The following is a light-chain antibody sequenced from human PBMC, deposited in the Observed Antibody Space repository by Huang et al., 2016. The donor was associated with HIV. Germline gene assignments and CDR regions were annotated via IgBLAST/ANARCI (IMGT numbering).Light chain of an antibody. Sequence: EIVLTQSPGTLSLSPGERATLSCRASQSISTTDLAWYKQKLGQAPRLLIYGASSRATCVPDRFSGSGSGTDFILTISSLEPEDFAIYYCQQYGSTITFGQGTRLETK. CDR1: QSISTTD. CDR3: QQYGSTIT. V-gene: IGKV3-20*01. J-gene: IGKJ5*01. CDR2: GAS.